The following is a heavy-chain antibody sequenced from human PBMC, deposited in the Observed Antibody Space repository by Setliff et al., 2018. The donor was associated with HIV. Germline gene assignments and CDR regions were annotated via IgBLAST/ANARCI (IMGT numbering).Heavy chain of an antibody. D-gene: IGHD2-2*01. CDR1: GGSFSSYG. CDR3: ARAQYQLLEPPTYNWFDP. Sequence: GASVKVSCKASGGSFSSYGLSWVRQAPGQGLEWMGGIMPIFGTANYAQKFQDRVTITADKSTDTAYMELSSLRSEDTAVYYCARAQYQLLEPPTYNWFDPWGQGTLVTVSS. V-gene: IGHV1-69*06. J-gene: IGHJ5*02. CDR2: IMPIFGTA.